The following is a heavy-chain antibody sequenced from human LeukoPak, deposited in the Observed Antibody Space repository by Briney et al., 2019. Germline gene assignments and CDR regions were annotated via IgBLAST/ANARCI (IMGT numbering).Heavy chain of an antibody. CDR1: ENTFNTYA. J-gene: IGHJ5*02. CDR2: IIPVSLTA. D-gene: IGHD6-6*01. CDR3: ARPYSSSSNWFDP. Sequence: ASVKVSCKASENTFNTYAISWVRRAPGQGLEWMGGIIPVSLTADYAQNLQGRVTITANKSTSTAYMELRSLRSEDTAVYYCARPYSSSSNWFDPWGQGTLVTVSS. V-gene: IGHV1-69*06.